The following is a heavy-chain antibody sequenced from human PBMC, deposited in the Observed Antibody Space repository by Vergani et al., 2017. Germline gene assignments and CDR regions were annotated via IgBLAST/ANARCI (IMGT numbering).Heavy chain of an antibody. D-gene: IGHD3-16*01. Sequence: QVQLQESGPGLVKPSETLSLTCSVSGYSISRGYYWGWIRQPPGKGLEWIATVFHSGSAYDNPSLRRRVTISVETSKNQFSLRRTTLTAADTAVDYCARQFWVSQGGGAFETWGRGTEVSVSS. CDR1: GYSISRGYY. J-gene: IGHJ3*02. CDR3: ARQFWVSQGGGAFET. CDR2: VFHSGSA. V-gene: IGHV4-38-2*02.